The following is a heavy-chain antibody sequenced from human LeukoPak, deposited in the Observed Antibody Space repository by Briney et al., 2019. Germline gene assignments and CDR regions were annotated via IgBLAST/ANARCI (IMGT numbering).Heavy chain of an antibody. D-gene: IGHD6-19*01. CDR2: MNPNSGNT. CDR1: GYTFTSYD. Sequence: ASVKISCKASGYTFTSYDINWVRQATGQGLEWMGWMNPNSGNTGYAQKFQVRVTMTRNTSISTAYMELSSLRSEDTAVYYCARGSSYSSGWYAFDIWGQGTMVTVSS. V-gene: IGHV1-8*01. J-gene: IGHJ3*02. CDR3: ARGSSYSSGWYAFDI.